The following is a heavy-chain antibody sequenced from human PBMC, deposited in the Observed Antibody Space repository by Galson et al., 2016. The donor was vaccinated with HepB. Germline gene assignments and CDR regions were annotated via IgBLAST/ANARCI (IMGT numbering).Heavy chain of an antibody. CDR2: IDPAGGGK. Sequence: SCAASGFTVSSNYMTWVRQAPGGGPQWVANIDPAGGGKTYVDSVKGRFSIYRDDAKNSLYLQMHSLRDEDTAIYYCARIQDWQNGGDVGGQGTLGTVSS. D-gene: IGHD3/OR15-3a*01. V-gene: IGHV3-7*03. CDR3: ARIQDWQNGGDV. J-gene: IGHJ4*02. CDR1: GFTVSSNY.